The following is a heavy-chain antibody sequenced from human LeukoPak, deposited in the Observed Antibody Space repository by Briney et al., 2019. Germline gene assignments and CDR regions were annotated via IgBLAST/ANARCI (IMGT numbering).Heavy chain of an antibody. CDR1: GGSISSYY. CDR3: ARDNDFQH. CDR2: IYYSGST. Sequence: TSETLSLTCTVSGGSISSYYWSWIRQPPGKGLEWIGYIYYSGSTNYSPSLKSRVTISVDTSKNQFSLKLSSVTAADTAVYYCARDNDFQHWGQGTLVTVSS. V-gene: IGHV4-59*01. J-gene: IGHJ1*01.